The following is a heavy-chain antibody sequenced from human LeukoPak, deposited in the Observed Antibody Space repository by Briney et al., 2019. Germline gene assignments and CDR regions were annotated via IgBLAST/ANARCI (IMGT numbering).Heavy chain of an antibody. Sequence: GGSLRLSCAASGFTFSDYYMSWIRQAPGKGLEWVSYISSSGSTIYYADSVKGRFTISRDNSKNTLYLQMNSLRAEDTAVYYCAAELKWFGESRIRQYWGQGTLVTVSS. V-gene: IGHV3-11*01. CDR3: AAELKWFGESRIRQY. CDR2: ISSSGSTI. J-gene: IGHJ4*02. D-gene: IGHD3-10*01. CDR1: GFTFSDYY.